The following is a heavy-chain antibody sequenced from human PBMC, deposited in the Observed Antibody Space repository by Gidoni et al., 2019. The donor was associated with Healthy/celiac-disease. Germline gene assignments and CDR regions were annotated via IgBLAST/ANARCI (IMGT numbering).Heavy chain of an antibody. J-gene: IGHJ4*02. CDR2: IYHSGST. CDR3: ARDLGGGSSWYGPRGYFDY. D-gene: IGHD6-13*01. V-gene: IGHV4-4*02. Sequence: QVPLQESGPGLVKSSGTLSLTCAVSGGSISSSNRWRWVRQPPGKGLGWIGEIYHSGSTNYSPALKSRVTISGDKSTNQFSLKLSSVTAADTAVYYCARDLGGGSSWYGPRGYFDYWGQGTLVTVSS. CDR1: GGSISSSNR.